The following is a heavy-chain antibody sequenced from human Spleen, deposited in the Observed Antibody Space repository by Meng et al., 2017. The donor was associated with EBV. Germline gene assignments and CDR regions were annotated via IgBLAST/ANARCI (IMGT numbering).Heavy chain of an antibody. CDR2: IHYSGST. V-gene: IGHV4-30-4*01. CDR3: ARASSGDSDGFDY. D-gene: IGHD5-18*01. J-gene: IGHJ4*02. CDR1: GGSISSGDYY. Sequence: QGQLHESGPGLGKASQTLTLTCAVSGGSISSGDYYWSWIRQPPGKGLEWIGYIHYSGSTHYNSSLRSRITMSLDTSKNKLSLKLSSVTAADTAVYYCARASSGDSDGFDYWGQGTLVTVSS.